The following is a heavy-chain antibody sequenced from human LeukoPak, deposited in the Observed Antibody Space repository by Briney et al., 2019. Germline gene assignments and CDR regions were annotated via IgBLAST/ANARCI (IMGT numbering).Heavy chain of an antibody. CDR3: ARLREIPVFGVVTKSTSYFDY. CDR1: GFTFSNYG. CDR2: ISYDGSNK. J-gene: IGHJ4*02. D-gene: IGHD3-3*01. Sequence: GGSLRLSCAASGFTFSNYGIHWVRQAPGKGLEWVAVISYDGSNKYYADSVKGRFTISRDNSKNTLYLQMNSLRAEDTAVYYCARLREIPVFGVVTKSTSYFDYWGQGTLVTVSS. V-gene: IGHV3-30*03.